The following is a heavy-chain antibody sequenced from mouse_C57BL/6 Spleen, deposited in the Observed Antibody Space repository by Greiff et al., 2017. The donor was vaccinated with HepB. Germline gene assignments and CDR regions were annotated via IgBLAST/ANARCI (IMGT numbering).Heavy chain of an antibody. Sequence: EVQLQQSGPELVKPGASVKMSCKASGYTFTDYNMHWVKQSHGKSLEWIGYINPNNGGTSYNQKFKGKATLTVNKSSSTAYMELRSLTAEDSAVYYCARAYGSSLYYLDYWGQGTTLTVSS. D-gene: IGHD1-1*01. V-gene: IGHV1-22*01. J-gene: IGHJ2*01. CDR3: ARAYGSSLYYLDY. CDR1: GYTFTDYN. CDR2: INPNNGGT.